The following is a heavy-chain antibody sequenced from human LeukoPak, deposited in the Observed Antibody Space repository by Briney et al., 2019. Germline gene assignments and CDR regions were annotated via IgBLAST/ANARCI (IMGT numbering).Heavy chain of an antibody. CDR2: IYPDDSDT. D-gene: IGHD5-24*01. J-gene: IGHJ4*02. Sequence: GESLKISCEASGYSFTNYWIGWVRQMPGKGLEWMGIIYPDDSDTRYGPSFQGQVTISADKSINTAYLQWSSLKASDTAMYYCARRREGSQPDYWGQGTLVTVSS. CDR1: GYSFTNYW. V-gene: IGHV5-51*01. CDR3: ARRREGSQPDY.